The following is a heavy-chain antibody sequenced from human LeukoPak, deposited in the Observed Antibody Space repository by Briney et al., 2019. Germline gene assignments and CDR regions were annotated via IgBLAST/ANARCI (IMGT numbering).Heavy chain of an antibody. CDR3: AKVAEGDCYDSSGYYLYFQH. J-gene: IGHJ1*01. Sequence: GGSLRLSCAASGFPFSSYAMSWVRQAPGKGLEWVSAISGSGGSTYYADSVKGRFTISRDNSKNTLYLQMNSLRAEDTAVYYCAKVAEGDCYDSSGYYLYFQHWGQGTLVTVSS. CDR2: ISGSGGST. V-gene: IGHV3-23*01. CDR1: GFPFSSYA. D-gene: IGHD3-22*01.